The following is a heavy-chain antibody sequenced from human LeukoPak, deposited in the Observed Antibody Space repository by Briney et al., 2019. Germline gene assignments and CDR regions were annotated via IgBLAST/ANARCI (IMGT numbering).Heavy chain of an antibody. D-gene: IGHD6-6*01. J-gene: IGHJ6*02. V-gene: IGHV4-59*11. CDR2: IYYSGST. CDR1: GGSISSHY. CDR3: VRDKGSIAARRYYDYGMDV. Sequence: SETLSLTCIVSGGSISSHYWNWIRQPPGKGLEWIGYIYYSGSTNYSPSLKSRVTMSVDTSKNQFSLKLSSVTAADTAVYYCVRDKGSIAARRYYDYGMDVWGQGTTVTVSS.